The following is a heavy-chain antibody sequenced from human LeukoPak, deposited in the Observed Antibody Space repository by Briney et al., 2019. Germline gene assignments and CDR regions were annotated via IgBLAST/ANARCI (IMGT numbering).Heavy chain of an antibody. CDR2: FDPEDGET. CDR1: GYTLTELS. J-gene: IGHJ4*02. V-gene: IGHV1-24*01. Sequence: GASVKVSCEVSGYTLTELSMHWVRQAPGKGLEWMGGFDPEDGETIYAQKFQGRVTMTEDTSTDTAYMELSSLRSEDTAVYYCATAPILAYLYSSGWYTPFDYWGQGTLVTVSS. CDR3: ATAPILAYLYSSGWYTPFDY. D-gene: IGHD6-19*01.